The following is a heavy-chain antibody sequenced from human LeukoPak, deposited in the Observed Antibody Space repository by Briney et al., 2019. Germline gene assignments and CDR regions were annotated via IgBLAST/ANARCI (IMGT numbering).Heavy chain of an antibody. V-gene: IGHV3-30-3*01. J-gene: IGHJ4*02. CDR3: AREVRRMGWLQSIDY. D-gene: IGHD5-24*01. CDR1: GFTFSSCA. Sequence: PGASLRLSCAASGFTFSSCAMHWVRQAPGKGLEWVAVISYDGSNKYYADSVKGRFTISRDNAKNTLYLQMNSLRAEDTAVYYCAREVRRMGWLQSIDYWGQGTLVTVSS. CDR2: ISYDGSNK.